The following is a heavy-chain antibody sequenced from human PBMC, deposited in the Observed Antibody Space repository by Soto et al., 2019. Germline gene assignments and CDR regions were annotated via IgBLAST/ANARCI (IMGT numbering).Heavy chain of an antibody. Sequence: GGSLRVSCAASGFTFSSYAMHWVRQAPGKGLEWVAVISYDGSNKYYADSVKGRFTISRDNSKNTLYLQMNSLRPEDTAVYYCAKTLRFLELALDYYYGMDVWGQGTTVTVSS. J-gene: IGHJ6*02. CDR1: GFTFSSYA. D-gene: IGHD3-3*01. V-gene: IGHV3-30-3*02. CDR3: AKTLRFLELALDYYYGMDV. CDR2: ISYDGSNK.